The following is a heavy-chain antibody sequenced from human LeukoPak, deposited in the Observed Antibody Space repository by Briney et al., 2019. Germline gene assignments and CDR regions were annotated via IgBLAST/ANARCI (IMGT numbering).Heavy chain of an antibody. CDR1: GGSIDSFY. D-gene: IGHD6-13*01. V-gene: IGHV4-4*07. Sequence: SETLSLTCTVSGGSIDSFYWSWIRQSAGKGLEWIGRSYTSGSTNYNPSLMSRVSMSIDTSKKQFSLRLSSVTAADTAVYYCARGYSSSWYREFFDHWGQGTLVTVSS. CDR3: ARGYSSSWYREFFDH. CDR2: SYTSGST. J-gene: IGHJ4*02.